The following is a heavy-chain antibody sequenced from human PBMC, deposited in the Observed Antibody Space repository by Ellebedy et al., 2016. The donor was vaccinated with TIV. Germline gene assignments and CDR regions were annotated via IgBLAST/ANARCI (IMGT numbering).Heavy chain of an antibody. CDR1: GYTFTSYG. Sequence: ASVKVSCRTSGYTFTSYGISWVRQAPGQGLEWMGWISAYNGNTNYAQKLQGRVTMTTDTSTSTAYMELRSLRSDDTAVYYCARGPGYCSGGSCYYGDYWGQGTLVTVSS. CDR3: ARGPGYCSGGSCYYGDY. D-gene: IGHD2-15*01. V-gene: IGHV1-18*04. J-gene: IGHJ4*02. CDR2: ISAYNGNT.